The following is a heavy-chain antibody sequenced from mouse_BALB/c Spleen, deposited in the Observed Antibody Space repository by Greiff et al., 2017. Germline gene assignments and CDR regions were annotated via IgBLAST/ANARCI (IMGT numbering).Heavy chain of an antibody. CDR2: ISYDGSN. V-gene: IGHV3-6*02. Sequence: EVKLQESGPGLVKPSQSLSLTCSVTGYSITSGYYWNWIRQFPGNKLEWMGYISYDGSNNYNPSLKNRISITRDTSKNQFFLKLNSVTTEDTATYYCARAFITTVVVDYWGQGTTLTVAS. CDR3: ARAFITTVVVDY. D-gene: IGHD1-1*01. J-gene: IGHJ2*01. CDR1: GYSITSGYY.